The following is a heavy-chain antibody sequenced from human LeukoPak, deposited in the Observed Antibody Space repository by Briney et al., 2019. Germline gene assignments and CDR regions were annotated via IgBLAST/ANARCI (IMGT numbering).Heavy chain of an antibody. D-gene: IGHD3-22*01. Sequence: GGSLRLSCAASGFTFSSYDMHWVRQATGKGLEWVSAIGTAGDTYYPGSVKGRFTISRENAKNSLYLQMNSPRAGDTAVYYCARGAGYYDSSGYYSNWFDPWGQGTLVTVSS. J-gene: IGHJ5*02. CDR1: GFTFSSYD. V-gene: IGHV3-13*01. CDR2: IGTAGDT. CDR3: ARGAGYYDSSGYYSNWFDP.